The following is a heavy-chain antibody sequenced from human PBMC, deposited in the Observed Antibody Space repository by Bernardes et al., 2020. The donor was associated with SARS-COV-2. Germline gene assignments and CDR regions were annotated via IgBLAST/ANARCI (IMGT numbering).Heavy chain of an antibody. V-gene: IGHV1-18*01. J-gene: IGHJ4*02. CDR1: GYAFATYG. D-gene: IGHD4-17*01. CDR2: IGLYSGTT. Sequence: ASVKVSCRASGYAFATYGVSWVRQAPGQGLEWMGSIGLYSGTTDYAHKFQDRLTLTADTSTSTAYMDLRSLRLDDTATYYCARTGDSFGDYEDFDHWGQGSLVTVSS. CDR3: ARTGDSFGDYEDFDH.